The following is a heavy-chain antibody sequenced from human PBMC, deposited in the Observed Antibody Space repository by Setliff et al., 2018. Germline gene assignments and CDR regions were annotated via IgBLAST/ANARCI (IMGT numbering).Heavy chain of an antibody. CDR2: INPNSGGT. CDR3: ARGRDFWSGYLVY. J-gene: IGHJ4*02. Sequence: ASVKVSCKASGYTFTGYYTHWVRQAPGQGLEWMGWINPNSGGTNYAQKFQGWVTMTRDTSISTAYMELSRLRSDDTAVYYCARGRDFWSGYLVYWGQGTLVTV. V-gene: IGHV1-2*04. CDR1: GYTFTGYY. D-gene: IGHD3-3*01.